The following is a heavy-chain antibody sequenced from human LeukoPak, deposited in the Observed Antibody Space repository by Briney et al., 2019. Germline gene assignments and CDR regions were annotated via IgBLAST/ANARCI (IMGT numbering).Heavy chain of an antibody. J-gene: IGHJ4*02. CDR2: INHSGST. V-gene: IGHV4-34*01. CDR3: ARVAPRGLRYFDPPFDY. D-gene: IGHD3-9*01. Sequence: SETLSLTCAVYGGSFSGYYWSWIRQPPGKGLEWIGEINHSGSTNYNPSLKSRVTISVDTSKNQFSLKLSSVTAADTAVYYCARVAPRGLRYFDPPFDYWGQGTLVTVSS. CDR1: GGSFSGYY.